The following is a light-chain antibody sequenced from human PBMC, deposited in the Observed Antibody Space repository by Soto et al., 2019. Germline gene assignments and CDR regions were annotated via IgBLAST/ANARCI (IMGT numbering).Light chain of an antibody. CDR3: QVWASSSGV. V-gene: IGLV3-21*04. CDR2: YDT. Sequence: SYELTQSPSVSVAPGETASITCGGDNIGNRDVHWYQKRTGQAPVAVICYDTNRPSGVPDRFSGYTSGNTATLTITRVEAGDEADYYCQVWASSSGVFGGGTKVTVL. CDR1: NIGNRD. J-gene: IGLJ3*02.